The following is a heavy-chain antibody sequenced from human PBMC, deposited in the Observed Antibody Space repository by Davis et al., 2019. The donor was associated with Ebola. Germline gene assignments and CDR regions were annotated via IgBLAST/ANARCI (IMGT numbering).Heavy chain of an antibody. CDR2: IIPVFGIP. J-gene: IGHJ4*02. Sequence: SVKFSCKASGGTFSSYAISWVRQAPGQGLDWMGGIIPVFGIPKYAQKFQGRVTITADESPSTAYMELSSLRSEDTAVYYGARDRYSDGSGYFFEQSHWGQGTLVTVSS. CDR1: GGTFSSYA. D-gene: IGHD3-22*01. CDR3: ARDRYSDGSGYFFEQSH. V-gene: IGHV1-69*13.